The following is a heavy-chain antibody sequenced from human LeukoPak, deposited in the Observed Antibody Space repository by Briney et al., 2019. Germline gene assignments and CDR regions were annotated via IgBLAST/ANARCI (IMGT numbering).Heavy chain of an antibody. CDR1: GYRFISNY. Sequence: ASAKVSCKASGYRFISNYIQWVRQAPGLGPEWMGWMHAGNGNTRYAEKFQGRVIMTRDTSINTAYVDLSSLRSDDTAVYYCAREGSYCVGGDCYSFDFWGQGTLVTVSS. V-gene: IGHV1-2*02. J-gene: IGHJ4*02. CDR3: AREGSYCVGGDCYSFDF. D-gene: IGHD2-21*02. CDR2: MHAGNGNT.